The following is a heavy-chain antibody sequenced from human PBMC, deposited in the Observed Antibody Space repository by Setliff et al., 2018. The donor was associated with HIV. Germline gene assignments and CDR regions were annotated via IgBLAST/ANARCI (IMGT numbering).Heavy chain of an antibody. Sequence: SETLSLTCSVSGGSISSSSDYWGWIRQPPGKGLEWIGSIYYSGSIYYNPSLKSRVTISVDTPNNHFSLRLSSVTAADTALYYCARQNSGWGVGLYYFDYWGQGTLVTGSS. CDR1: GGSISSSSDY. D-gene: IGHD6-19*01. CDR2: IYYSGSI. CDR3: ARQNSGWGVGLYYFDY. J-gene: IGHJ4*02. V-gene: IGHV4-39*01.